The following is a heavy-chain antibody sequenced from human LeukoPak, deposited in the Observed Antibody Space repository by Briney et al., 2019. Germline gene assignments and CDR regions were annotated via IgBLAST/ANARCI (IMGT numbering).Heavy chain of an antibody. CDR2: ILNSGTTT. CDR3: ARDPPDY. V-gene: IGHV3-48*03. J-gene: IGHJ4*02. Sequence: PGGSLRLSCAASGFTFSSYEMNWVRQAPGKGLEWVSYILNSGTTTYYADSVKGRFTISRDNAKKSLYLQMNSLRAEDTGVYYCARDPPDYWGQRILVTVSS. CDR1: GFTFSSYE.